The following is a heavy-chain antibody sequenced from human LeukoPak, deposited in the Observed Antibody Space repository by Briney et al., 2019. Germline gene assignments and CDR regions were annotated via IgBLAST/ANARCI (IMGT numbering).Heavy chain of an antibody. CDR1: GFTFSSYW. V-gene: IGHV3-7*01. CDR2: IKQDGSEK. CDR3: ATDPPYYDILTGNYTLSYFDY. J-gene: IGHJ4*02. Sequence: PGGSLRLSCAASGFTFSSYWMSWVRQAPGKGLEWVANIKQDGSEKYYVDSVKGRFTISRDNAKNTLYLQMNSLRAEDTAVYYWATDPPYYDILTGNYTLSYFDYSGQRTLVTVSS. D-gene: IGHD3-9*01.